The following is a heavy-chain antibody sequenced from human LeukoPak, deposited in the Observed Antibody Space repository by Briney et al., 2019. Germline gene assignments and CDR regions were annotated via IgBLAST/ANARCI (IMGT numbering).Heavy chain of an antibody. J-gene: IGHJ4*02. D-gene: IGHD5-24*01. CDR1: GFTFSSYS. Sequence: GGSLRLSCAASGFTFSSYSMNWVRQAPGKGLEWVSSISSSSSYIYYADSVKGRFAISRDNAKNSLYLQMNSLRAEDTAVYYCARGGKEMATITGDYWGQGTLVTVSS. CDR3: ARGGKEMATITGDY. V-gene: IGHV3-21*01. CDR2: ISSSSSYI.